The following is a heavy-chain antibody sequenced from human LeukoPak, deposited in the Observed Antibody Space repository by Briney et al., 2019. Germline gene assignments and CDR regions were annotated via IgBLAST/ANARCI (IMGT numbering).Heavy chain of an antibody. J-gene: IGHJ4*02. Sequence: GGSLRLSCAASGFTFSSYSMNWVRQAPGKGLEWVSSISTGSSYIYYTDSAKGRFTISRGNAKNSLYLQMNSLRAEDTAVYYCARGSANSYYYDSSDDYWGQGTLVTVSS. D-gene: IGHD3-22*01. CDR1: GFTFSSYS. V-gene: IGHV3-21*01. CDR2: ISTGSSYI. CDR3: ARGSANSYYYDSSDDY.